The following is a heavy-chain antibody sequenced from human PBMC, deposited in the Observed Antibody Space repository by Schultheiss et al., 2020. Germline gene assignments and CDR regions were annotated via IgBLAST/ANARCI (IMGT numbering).Heavy chain of an antibody. V-gene: IGHV4-31*03. CDR1: GGSISSSSYY. Sequence: SETLSLTCTVSGGSISSSSYYWGWIRQPPGKGLEWIGYIYYSGSTYYNPSLKSRVTISVDTSKNQFSLKLSSVTAADTAVYYCARVAYYGSSFSTEGHNWFDPWGQGTLVTVSS. CDR2: IYYSGST. D-gene: IGHD3-10*01. J-gene: IGHJ5*02. CDR3: ARVAYYGSSFSTEGHNWFDP.